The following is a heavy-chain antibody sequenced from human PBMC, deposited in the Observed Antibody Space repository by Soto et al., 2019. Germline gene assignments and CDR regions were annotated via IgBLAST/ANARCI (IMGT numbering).Heavy chain of an antibody. V-gene: IGHV5-10-1*01. CDR2: IDPSDSYT. D-gene: IGHD4-17*01. Sequence: PGESLKISCKGSGYSFTSYWISWVLQIPGKGLEWMGRIDPSDSYTNYSPSFQGHVTISADKSISTAYLQWSSLKASDTAMYYCARSDYGGNSGDALDIWGQGTMVTVSS. J-gene: IGHJ3*02. CDR1: GYSFTSYW. CDR3: ARSDYGGNSGDALDI.